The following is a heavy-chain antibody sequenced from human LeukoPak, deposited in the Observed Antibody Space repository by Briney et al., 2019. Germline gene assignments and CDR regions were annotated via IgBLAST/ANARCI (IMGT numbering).Heavy chain of an antibody. CDR2: IGTSSTTI. D-gene: IGHD2-2*02. V-gene: IGHV3-48*01. CDR1: GFTFSSYT. CDR3: ATVRLAAAIGAFDI. J-gene: IGHJ3*02. Sequence: PGGSLRLSCAASGFTFSSYTMNWVRQPPGKGLEWVSNIGTSSTTIYYADSVKGRFTISRDNAKNSLYLQMNSLRAEDTAVYYCATVRLAAAIGAFDIWGRGTMVTVSS.